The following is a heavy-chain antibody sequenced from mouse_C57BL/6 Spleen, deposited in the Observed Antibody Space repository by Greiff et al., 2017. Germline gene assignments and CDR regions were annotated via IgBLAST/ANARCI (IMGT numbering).Heavy chain of an antibody. CDR2: ISYDGSN. J-gene: IGHJ4*01. Sequence: EVKLMESGPGLVKPSQSLSLTCSVTGYSITSGYYWNWIRQFPGNKLEWMGYISYDGSNNYNPSLKNRISITRDTSKNQFFLKLNSVTTEDTATYYCARETTERAMDYWGQGTSVTVSS. CDR1: GYSITSGYY. V-gene: IGHV3-6*01. D-gene: IGHD1-1*01. CDR3: ARETTERAMDY.